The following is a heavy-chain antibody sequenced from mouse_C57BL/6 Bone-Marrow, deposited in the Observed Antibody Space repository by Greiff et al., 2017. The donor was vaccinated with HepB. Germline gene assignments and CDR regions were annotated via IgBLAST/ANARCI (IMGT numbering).Heavy chain of an antibody. CDR1: GFSLSTFGMG. CDR2: IWWDDDK. CDR3: ARPYGRQDPPFDY. D-gene: IGHD1-1*01. Sequence: VKLVESGPGILQPSQTLSLTCSFSGFSLSTFGMGVGWIRQPSGKGLEWLAHIWWDDDKYYNPALKSRLTISKDTSKNQGFLKIANVDTADTATYYCARPYGRQDPPFDYWGQGTTLTVSS. V-gene: IGHV8-8*01. J-gene: IGHJ2*01.